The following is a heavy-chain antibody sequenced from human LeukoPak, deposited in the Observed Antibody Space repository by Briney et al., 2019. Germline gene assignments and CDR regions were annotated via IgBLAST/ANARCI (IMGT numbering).Heavy chain of an antibody. Sequence: SQTLSLTCTVSGGSINNGGYYWSWIRQHPGKGLEWIGYIYYSGSSYYNPSLRSRVTISVDTSKNQFSLKLSSVTAADTAVYYCARDPGGAIDYWGQGTLVTVSS. CDR2: IYYSGSS. J-gene: IGHJ4*02. CDR3: ARDPGGAIDY. V-gene: IGHV4-31*03. CDR1: GGSINNGGYY. D-gene: IGHD3-10*01.